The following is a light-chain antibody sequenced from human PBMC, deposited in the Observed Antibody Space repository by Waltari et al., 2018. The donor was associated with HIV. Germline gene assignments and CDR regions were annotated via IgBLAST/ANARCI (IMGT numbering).Light chain of an antibody. J-gene: IGKJ4*01. CDR3: LQHHSYPLT. CDR2: SAS. V-gene: IGKV1-17*01. Sequence: DIQMTQSPSSLSAAVGERVTITCRASQAISDDLGWYQHRPGEAPQRLIYSASSVHNGVPSRFSGGRTGADFTLTVSGLQPEDSATYYCLQHHSYPLTFGGGTKVEI. CDR1: QAISDD.